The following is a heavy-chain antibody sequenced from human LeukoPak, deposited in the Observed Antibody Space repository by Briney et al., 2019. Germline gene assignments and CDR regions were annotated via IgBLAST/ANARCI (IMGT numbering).Heavy chain of an antibody. D-gene: IGHD2-2*01. V-gene: IGHV6-1*01. CDR3: ARGRRSSTSCYGFDP. CDR1: GDSVSSNSAA. Sequence: SGPTLVKPSQTLSLTCAISGDSVSSNSAAWNWIRQSPSRGLEWLGRTYYRCKWYNDYAVSVKSRITINPDTSKNQFSLQLSSVTPEDTAVYYCARGRRSSTSCYGFDPWGQGTLVTVSS. J-gene: IGHJ5*02. CDR2: TYYRCKWYN.